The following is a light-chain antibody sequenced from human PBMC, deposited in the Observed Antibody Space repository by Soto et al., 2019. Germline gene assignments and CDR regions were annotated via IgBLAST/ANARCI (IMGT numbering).Light chain of an antibody. V-gene: IGKV1-39*01. J-gene: IGKJ3*01. CDR2: AAS. CDR1: QSISSY. CDR3: QQSYSTPPNT. Sequence: DIQMTQSPSSLSASVGDRVTITCRASQSISSYLNWYQQKPGKAPKLLIYAASSLQSEVPSRFSGSGSGTDFTLTISSLQPEDFATYYCQQSYSTPPNTFGPGTKVDIK.